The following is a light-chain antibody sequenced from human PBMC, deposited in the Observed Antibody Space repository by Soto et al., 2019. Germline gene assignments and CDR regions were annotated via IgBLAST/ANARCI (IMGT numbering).Light chain of an antibody. CDR3: SSYTTSSTYV. CDR2: DVS. V-gene: IGLV2-14*01. J-gene: IGLJ1*01. Sequence: QSALTQPASVSGSPGQSITISCTGTSSDVGGYNYVSWYQQHPGKAPKLLICDVSNRPSGVSNRFSGSKSGNTASLTISGLQAEDEADYYCSSYTTSSTYVFGTGTKVTVL. CDR1: SSDVGGYNY.